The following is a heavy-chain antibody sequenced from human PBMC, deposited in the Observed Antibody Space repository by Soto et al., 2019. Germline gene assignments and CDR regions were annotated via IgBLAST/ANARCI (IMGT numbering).Heavy chain of an antibody. V-gene: IGHV3-7*03. CDR1: GFTFSNYW. D-gene: IGHD6-19*01. CDR2: IQQDGGEQ. Sequence: GGSLRLSCAASGFTFSNYWMSWVRQAPGKGLEWVANIQQDGGEQYYVDSVKGRFTISRDNAKNSPYLQMSSLRAEDTAVYYCTRGIRGSSGWSYYYGMDVWGQGTTVTVSS. CDR3: TRGIRGSSGWSYYYGMDV. J-gene: IGHJ6*02.